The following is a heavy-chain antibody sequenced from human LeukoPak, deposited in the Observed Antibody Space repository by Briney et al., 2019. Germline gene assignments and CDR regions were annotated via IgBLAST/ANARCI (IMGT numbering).Heavy chain of an antibody. Sequence: SETLSLTCTVSGGSISSYYWSWIRQPPGKGLEWIGYIYYSGSTNYNPSLKSRVTISVDTSKNQFSLKLSSVTAADTAVYYCARERQYYDFWSGYDGRYYFDYWGQGTLVTVSS. D-gene: IGHD3-3*01. CDR1: GGSISSYY. J-gene: IGHJ4*02. V-gene: IGHV4-59*01. CDR2: IYYSGST. CDR3: ARERQYYDFWSGYDGRYYFDY.